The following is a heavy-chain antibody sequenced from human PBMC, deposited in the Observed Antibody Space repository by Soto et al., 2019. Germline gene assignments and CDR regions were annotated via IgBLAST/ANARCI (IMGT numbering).Heavy chain of an antibody. CDR2: ISYDGSNK. D-gene: IGHD3-3*01. CDR3: ARGYDFWSGYYYPYGMDV. J-gene: IGHJ6*02. CDR1: GFTFSSYA. Sequence: QVQLVESGGGVVQPGRSLRLSCAASGFTFSSYAMHWVRQAPGKGLEWVAVISYDGSNKNYADSVKGRFTIPRDKSKNTLYLRMNSLRAEDTAVYYCARGYDFWSGYYYPYGMDVWGQGTTVTVSS. V-gene: IGHV3-30-3*01.